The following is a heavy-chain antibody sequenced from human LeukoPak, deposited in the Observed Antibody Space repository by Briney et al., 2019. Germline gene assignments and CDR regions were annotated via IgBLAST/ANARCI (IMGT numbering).Heavy chain of an antibody. Sequence: ASVKVSCKASGYTFPGYYIHRVRQAPGQGLEWMGWINPNSGGTNYPQKFQGRVTMTRDTSISTAYMELSRLRSAVSDDTAVYYCARVTGNYYSRGFDIWGQGTMVTVSS. CDR1: GYTFPGYY. J-gene: IGHJ3*02. CDR3: ARVTGNYYSRGFDI. D-gene: IGHD3-22*01. CDR2: INPNSGGT. V-gene: IGHV1-2*02.